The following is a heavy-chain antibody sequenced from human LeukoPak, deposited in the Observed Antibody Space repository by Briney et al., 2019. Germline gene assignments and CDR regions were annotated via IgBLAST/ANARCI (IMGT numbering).Heavy chain of an antibody. CDR1: GYSFPSYW. CDR2: IYPGDPDT. CDR3: ARSSTFYDSSGYTLPFDY. D-gene: IGHD3-22*01. V-gene: IGHV5-51*01. Sequence: GESLKISCEGSGYSFPSYWVAWVRQMPGKGLEWMGIIYPGDPDTRYSPYFQGQVTISAAKSFSTAYLQWSNLKASDTAMYYCARSSTFYDSSGYTLPFDYWGQGTLVTVSS. J-gene: IGHJ4*02.